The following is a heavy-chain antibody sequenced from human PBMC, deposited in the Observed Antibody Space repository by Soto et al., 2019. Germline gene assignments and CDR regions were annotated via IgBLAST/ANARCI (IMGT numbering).Heavy chain of an antibody. V-gene: IGHV4-4*02. CDR1: GGSISSSNW. J-gene: IGHJ4*02. CDR2: IFPTGRA. CDR3: ARDEGHCSISSCCRLAY. Sequence: ASETLSLTCAVSGGSISSSNWGSLVRQPPGKGLELIGEIFPTGRANYPPSLQSRVTISVDMSQNHFSLRLSSVTAADTAVYYCARDEGHCSISSCCRLAYWGQGILVTVSS. D-gene: IGHD2-2*01.